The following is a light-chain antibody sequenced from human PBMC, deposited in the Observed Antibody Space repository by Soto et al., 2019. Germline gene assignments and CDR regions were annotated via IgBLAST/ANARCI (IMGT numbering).Light chain of an antibody. Sequence: QSALTQPASVSGSLGQSITISCTGTSSDVGAYNYVSWYQHHPGKAPKLMVYDVSNRPSGVSNRFSGSKSGNMASLTISGLQAEDEADYYCSSHTSSSTRVFGGGTKLTVL. J-gene: IGLJ2*01. V-gene: IGLV2-14*03. CDR1: SSDVGAYNY. CDR2: DVS. CDR3: SSHTSSSTRV.